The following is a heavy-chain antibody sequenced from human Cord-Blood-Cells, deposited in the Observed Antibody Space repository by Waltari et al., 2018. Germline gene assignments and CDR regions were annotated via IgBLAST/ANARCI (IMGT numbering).Heavy chain of an antibody. CDR1: GDSVSSNSAA. CDR2: TYYRSKWYN. D-gene: IGHD6-13*01. CDR3: ARDVGSRIAAAGLFDY. J-gene: IGHJ4*02. Sequence: QVQLQQSGPGLVKPSQTLSLTCAISGDSVSSNSAAWNWIRQYPSRGLEWLGRTYYRSKWYNDYAVSVKSRITINPDTSKTQFSLQLNSVTPEDTAVYYCARDVGSRIAAAGLFDYWGQGTLVTVSS. V-gene: IGHV6-1*01.